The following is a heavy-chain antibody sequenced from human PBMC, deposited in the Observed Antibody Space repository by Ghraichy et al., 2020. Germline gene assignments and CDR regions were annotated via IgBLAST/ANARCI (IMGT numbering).Heavy chain of an antibody. V-gene: IGHV3-7*01. CDR3: ARDCSSTSCLLGFDP. Sequence: LSLTCAASGFTFSSYWMSWVRQAPGKGLEWVANIKQDGSEKYYVDSVKGRFTISRDNAKNSLYLQMNSLRAEDTAVYYCARDCSSTSCLLGFDPWGQGTLVTVSS. D-gene: IGHD2-2*01. CDR1: GFTFSSYW. J-gene: IGHJ5*02. CDR2: IKQDGSEK.